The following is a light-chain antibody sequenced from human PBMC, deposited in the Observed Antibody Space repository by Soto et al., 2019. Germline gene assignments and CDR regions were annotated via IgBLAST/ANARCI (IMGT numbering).Light chain of an antibody. CDR2: EVS. V-gene: IGLV2-11*01. J-gene: IGLJ1*01. CDR1: SSDVGHYNF. CDR3: ASLTTTSFV. Sequence: QSVLIQPRSVSGSPGQSVTISCTVTSSDVGHYNFVSWYQHHPDKAPKLMISEVSNRPSGVSDRFSGSKSGNTASLTISGLQAEDEADYYCASLTTTSFVFGTGTKVTVL.